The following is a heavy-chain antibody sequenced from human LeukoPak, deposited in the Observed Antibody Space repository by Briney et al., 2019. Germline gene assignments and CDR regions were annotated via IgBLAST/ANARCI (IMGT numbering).Heavy chain of an antibody. CDR1: GGSISSSSYY. D-gene: IGHD5-18*01. CDR2: IYYSGST. CDR3: ARQGSYGHNWFDP. J-gene: IGHJ5*02. Sequence: SSETLSLTCTVSGGSISSSSYYWGWIRQPPGKGLEWIGSIYYSGSTYYNPSLKSRVTISVDTSKNQFSLKLSSVTATDTAVYYCARQGSYGHNWFDPWGQGTLVTVSS. V-gene: IGHV4-39*01.